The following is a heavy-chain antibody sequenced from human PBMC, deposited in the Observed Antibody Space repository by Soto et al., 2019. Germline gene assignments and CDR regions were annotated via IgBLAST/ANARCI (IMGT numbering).Heavy chain of an antibody. CDR2: IYYSGST. Sequence: ETLSLTCTVSGGSISSSSYYWGWIRQPPGKGLEWIGSIYYSGSTYYSPSLKSRVTMSVDASKNQFSLKLSSVTAADTAVYYCARNYLPTVNNWFDPWGQGNLVTVSS. CDR1: GGSISSSSYY. J-gene: IGHJ5*02. D-gene: IGHD4-4*01. V-gene: IGHV4-39*01. CDR3: ARNYLPTVNNWFDP.